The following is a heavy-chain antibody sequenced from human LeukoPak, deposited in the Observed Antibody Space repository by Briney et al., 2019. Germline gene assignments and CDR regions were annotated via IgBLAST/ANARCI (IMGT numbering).Heavy chain of an antibody. J-gene: IGHJ3*02. Sequence: SVTVSCKASGFTFTTFAVQWVRQARGQRLEWIGWIVVDGGNTHYAQKFQERVDIITDRSTNTVFMELRSLRSDDTAVYYCARVNGNWNYVRAFDIWGQGTMVTVSS. D-gene: IGHD1-7*01. V-gene: IGHV1-58*01. CDR1: GFTFTTFA. CDR2: IVVDGGNT. CDR3: ARVNGNWNYVRAFDI.